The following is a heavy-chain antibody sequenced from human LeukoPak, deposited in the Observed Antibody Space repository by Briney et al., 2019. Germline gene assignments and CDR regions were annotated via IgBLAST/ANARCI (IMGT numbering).Heavy chain of an antibody. J-gene: IGHJ4*02. D-gene: IGHD2-21*02. CDR1: GYTFVNYW. CDR2: IYPGDSDT. V-gene: IGHV5-51*01. Sequence: GESLKISCRGSGYTFVNYWIGWVRQMPGKDLEWMGIIYPGDSDTTSSPSFQGQVTISADKSSSTAYLQWSSLKASDTAMYYCARHSGDDFATFDYWGQGTLVTVSS. CDR3: ARHSGDDFATFDY.